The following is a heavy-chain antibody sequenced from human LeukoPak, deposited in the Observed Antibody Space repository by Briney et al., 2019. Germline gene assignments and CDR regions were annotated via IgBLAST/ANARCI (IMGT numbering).Heavy chain of an antibody. V-gene: IGHV3-73*01. D-gene: IGHD6-6*01. CDR1: GFTFSGSA. CDR3: TRRSWDSSSDY. Sequence: PGGSLKLSCAASGFTFSGSAMHWVRQTSGKGLEWVGRIRSKTNSYATAYAASVKGRFTISRDDSKNTAYLQMNSLKTEDTAVYYCTRRSWDSSSDYWGQGTLVTVSS. CDR2: IRSKTNSYAT. J-gene: IGHJ4*02.